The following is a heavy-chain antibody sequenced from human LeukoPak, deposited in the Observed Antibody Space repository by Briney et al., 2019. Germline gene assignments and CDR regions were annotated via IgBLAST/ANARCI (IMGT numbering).Heavy chain of an antibody. V-gene: IGHV3-7*04. CDR2: IKGDGSEK. CDR3: AKEGDWNLDY. CDR1: DFNFRSNW. Sequence: PGGSPRLSCVASDFNFRSNWMDWVRQAPGKGLEWVANIKGDGSEKNYVDSVKGRFSISRDNAKNSLYLEMNSLRAEDTGVYYCAKEGDWNLDYWGQGALVTVSS. J-gene: IGHJ4*02. D-gene: IGHD1-1*01.